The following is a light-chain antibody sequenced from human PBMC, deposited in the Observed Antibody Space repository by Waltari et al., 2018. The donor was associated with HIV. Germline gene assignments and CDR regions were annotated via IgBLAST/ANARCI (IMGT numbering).Light chain of an antibody. CDR1: SSDVGGLNY. CDR2: DVS. Sequence: QSALTHPASVSGSPGQSLTIPCTGTSSDVGGLNYLSWYQPHPGKAPELMIYDVSKRRSGVSNRFSGSKSGNTASLTISGLQAEDESDYYCCSYAGSSTFAVFGGGTKLTVL. CDR3: CSYAGSSTFAV. J-gene: IGLJ2*01. V-gene: IGLV2-23*02.